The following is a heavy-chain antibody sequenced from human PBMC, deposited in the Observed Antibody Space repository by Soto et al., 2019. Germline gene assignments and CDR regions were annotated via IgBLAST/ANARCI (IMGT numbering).Heavy chain of an antibody. CDR1: GGSFSCYY. CDR3: ARLYGFSGFDY. D-gene: IGHD6-25*01. V-gene: IGHV4-59*08. J-gene: IGHJ4*02. Sequence: PSETLSLTCTVYGGSFSCYYWSWIRQPPGKGLEWIGYIYYSGSTNYNPSLKSRVTISVDTSKNQFSLKLSSVTAADTAVYYCARLYGFSGFDYWGQGTLVTVSS. CDR2: IYYSGST.